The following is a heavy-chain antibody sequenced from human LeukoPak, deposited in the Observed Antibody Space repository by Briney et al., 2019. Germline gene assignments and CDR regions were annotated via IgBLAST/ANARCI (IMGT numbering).Heavy chain of an antibody. CDR2: IYHSGST. CDR1: GGSISSSSYY. Sequence: SETLSLTCTVSGGSISSSSYYWGWIRQPPGKGLEWIGSIYHSGSTYYNPSLKSRVTISVDTSKNQFSLKLSSVTAADTAVYYCARDRRKGSSDFDIWGQGTMVTVSS. D-gene: IGHD2-2*01. V-gene: IGHV4-39*07. CDR3: ARDRRKGSSDFDI. J-gene: IGHJ3*02.